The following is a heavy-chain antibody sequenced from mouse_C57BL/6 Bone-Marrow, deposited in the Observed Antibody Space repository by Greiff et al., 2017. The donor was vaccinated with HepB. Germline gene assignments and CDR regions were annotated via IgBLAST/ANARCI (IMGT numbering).Heavy chain of an antibody. Sequence: QVQLKQSGAELVKPGASVKLSCKASGYTFTSYWMHWVKQRPGQGLEWIGMIHPNSGSTNYNEKFKSKATLTVDKSSSTAYMQLSSLTSEDSAVYYCARPPRRRGYWYFDVWGTGTTVTVSS. CDR2: IHPNSGST. D-gene: IGHD2-12*01. CDR1: GYTFTSYW. V-gene: IGHV1-64*01. J-gene: IGHJ1*03. CDR3: ARPPRRRGYWYFDV.